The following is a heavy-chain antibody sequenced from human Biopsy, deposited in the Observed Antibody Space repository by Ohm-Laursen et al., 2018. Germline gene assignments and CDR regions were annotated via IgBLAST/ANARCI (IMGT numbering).Heavy chain of an antibody. D-gene: IGHD5-12*01. CDR1: GGSFSGSY. CDR3: ARWEVGYSANDLRFDY. Sequence: TLSLTCAVSGGSFSGSYWTWIRQPPGKGLEWLGEMSHSGSTNHNPSLKSRVTISMDTSKNQFSLKLTSVTAADTAVYYCARWEVGYSANDLRFDYWGQGTLVTVSS. V-gene: IGHV4-34*01. J-gene: IGHJ4*02. CDR2: MSHSGST.